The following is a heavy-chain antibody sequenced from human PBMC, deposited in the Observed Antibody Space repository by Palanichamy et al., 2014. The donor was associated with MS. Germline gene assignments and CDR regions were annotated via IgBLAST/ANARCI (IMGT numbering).Heavy chain of an antibody. Sequence: QVQLVQSGAEVKKPGASVKVSCKASGYTFSNYAIHWVRQAPGQRLEWLAWINPGNGHSKYSQKVQDRVIVTSDESASTAHMEVSSLTSEDTAIYYCAREGPESYDSGFDYWGQGTLVTVSS. D-gene: IGHD3-16*01. CDR1: GYTFSNYA. J-gene: IGHJ4*02. V-gene: IGHV1-3*01. CDR2: INPGNGHS. CDR3: AREGPESYDSGFDY.